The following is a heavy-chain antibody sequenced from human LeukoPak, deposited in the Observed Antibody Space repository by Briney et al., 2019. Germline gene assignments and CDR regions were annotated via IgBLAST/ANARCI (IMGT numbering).Heavy chain of an antibody. CDR2: INRDESER. CDR3: ARRNAMDV. Sequence: QPGGSLLLSCAASGFTFSNYWMTWVRQAPGKGLEWVANINRDESERYYVDSVKGRFTISRDDAKSSLYLQMNSLRAEDTAVYYCARRNAMDVWGQGTTVIVFS. CDR1: GFTFSNYW. V-gene: IGHV3-7*03. J-gene: IGHJ6*02.